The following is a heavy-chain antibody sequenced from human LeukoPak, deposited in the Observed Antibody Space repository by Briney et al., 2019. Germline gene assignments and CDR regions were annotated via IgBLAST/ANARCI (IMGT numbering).Heavy chain of an antibody. CDR1: GGSISSYY. J-gene: IGHJ4*02. CDR3: ARDLSRLSGSYYVFDY. CDR2: IYTSEST. D-gene: IGHD1-26*01. Sequence: SETLSLTCTVSGGSISSYYWSWIRQPAGKGLEWIGRIYTSESTNYNPSLKSRVTMSVDTSKNQFSLKLSSVTAADTAVYYCARDLSRLSGSYYVFDYWGQGTLVTVSS. V-gene: IGHV4-4*07.